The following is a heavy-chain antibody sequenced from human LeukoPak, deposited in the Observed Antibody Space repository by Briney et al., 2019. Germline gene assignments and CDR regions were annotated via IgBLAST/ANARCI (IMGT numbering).Heavy chain of an antibody. CDR1: GFIFSSYT. J-gene: IGHJ4*02. Sequence: GGSLRLSCAASGFIFSSYTMNWVRQAPGEGLEWVSSITSSGSYIYYADSVMGRFTISRDNTNNSLYLQMNSLRAEDSAVYYCARAGRWDTSIDYCGQGTLVTVSS. CDR2: ITSSGSYI. CDR3: ARAGRWDTSIDY. D-gene: IGHD3-10*01. V-gene: IGHV3-21*01.